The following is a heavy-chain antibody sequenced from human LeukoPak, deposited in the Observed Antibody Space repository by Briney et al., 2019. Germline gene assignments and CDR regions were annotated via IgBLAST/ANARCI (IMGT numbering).Heavy chain of an antibody. V-gene: IGHV1-18*01. CDR2: ISAYNGNT. CDR1: GGTFTSYG. J-gene: IGHJ3*02. Sequence: ASVKVSCKASGGTFTSYGISWVRQAPGQGLEWMGWISAYNGNTNYAQKLQGRVTMTTDTSTSTAYMELRSLRSDDTAVYYCARAIIVVVPAAIDAFDIWGQGTMVTVSS. D-gene: IGHD2-2*01. CDR3: ARAIIVVVPAAIDAFDI.